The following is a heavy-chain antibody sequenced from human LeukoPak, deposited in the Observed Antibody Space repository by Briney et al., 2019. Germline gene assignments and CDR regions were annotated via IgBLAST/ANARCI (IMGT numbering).Heavy chain of an antibody. J-gene: IGHJ4*02. D-gene: IGHD3-22*01. V-gene: IGHV4-39*07. CDR1: DGSISSSRYY. Sequence: SETLSLTCTVSDGSISSSRYYWAWIRQPPGKGLEWIGSIYYSGSTYYNPSLKSRVTISVDTSKNQFSLKLSSVTAADTAVYYCARGRLPFYDSSGYYGYWGQGTLVTVSS. CDR2: IYYSGST. CDR3: ARGRLPFYDSSGYYGY.